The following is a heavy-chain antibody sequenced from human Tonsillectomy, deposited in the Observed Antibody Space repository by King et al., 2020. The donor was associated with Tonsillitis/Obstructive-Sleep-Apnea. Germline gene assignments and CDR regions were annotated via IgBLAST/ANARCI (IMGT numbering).Heavy chain of an antibody. Sequence: VQLVESGGGVVQPGRSLRLSCAASGFTFSSYGMHWVRQAPGKGLEGVAVISYDGSNKYYADSVKGRLPISRDNSNNTLSLEMNSLRAEDTAVYYCAKDGRDAFDIWGQGTMVTVSS. J-gene: IGHJ3*02. V-gene: IGHV3-30*18. CDR1: GFTFSSYG. CDR3: AKDGRDAFDI. CDR2: ISYDGSNK.